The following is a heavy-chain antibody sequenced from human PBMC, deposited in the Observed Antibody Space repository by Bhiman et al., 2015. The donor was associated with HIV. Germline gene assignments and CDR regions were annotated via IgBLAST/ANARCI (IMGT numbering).Heavy chain of an antibody. CDR1: GFTFSTYG. Sequence: QVHLVESGGGVVQPGRSLRLSCAASGFTFSTYGMHWVRQAPGKGLQWVAVIWYDGSNKYYADSVKGRFTISRDNSKNTLYLQMNSLRAEDTGVYNCARDQAREVNGMDVWGQGTTVTVSS. CDR2: IWYDGSNK. D-gene: IGHD3-10*01. J-gene: IGHJ6*02. V-gene: IGHV3-33*01. CDR3: ARDQAREVNGMDV.